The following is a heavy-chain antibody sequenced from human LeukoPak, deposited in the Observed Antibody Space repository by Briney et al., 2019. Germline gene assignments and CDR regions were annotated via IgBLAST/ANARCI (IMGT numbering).Heavy chain of an antibody. CDR1: GFTFGNYW. V-gene: IGHV3-7*01. Sequence: GGSLRLSCAASGFTFGNYWMTWVRQAPGKGLEWVANIKPDGSEEYYVDSVKGRFTISRDNAKTLLYLQMTGRRAEDTAMYYCARNTVPAAGASWGQGTLVTVSS. CDR3: ARNTVPAAGAS. J-gene: IGHJ5*02. D-gene: IGHD6-13*01. CDR2: IKPDGSEE.